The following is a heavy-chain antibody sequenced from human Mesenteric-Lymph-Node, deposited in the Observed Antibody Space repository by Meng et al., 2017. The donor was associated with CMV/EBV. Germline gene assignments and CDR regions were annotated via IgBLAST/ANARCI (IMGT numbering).Heavy chain of an antibody. CDR2: IYYTGRT. D-gene: IGHD3-10*02. CDR1: GASVSSESYY. J-gene: IGHJ4*02. CDR3: ARGAKFGEPTLDY. Sequence: SETLSLTCTVSGASVSSESYYWSCIRQPPGKGLEWVGFIYYTGRTNYNPSLKSRVTISLVASDNQFSLHLRSVTAADTAVYYCARGAKFGEPTLDYWGQGMLVTVSS. V-gene: IGHV4-61*01.